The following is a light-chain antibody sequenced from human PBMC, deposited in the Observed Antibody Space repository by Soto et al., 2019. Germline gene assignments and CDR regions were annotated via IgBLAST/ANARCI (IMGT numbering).Light chain of an antibody. J-gene: IGLJ2*01. Sequence: QSALTQPASVSGSPGQSITISCTGTSSDVGGFGYVSWYQLQPGKAPKLIIFDVNYRPSGVSDRFSGSKSGNTASLTISGLQAEDEADYYCTSRTMFTAFLIFGGGTKLTVL. V-gene: IGLV2-14*03. CDR3: TSRTMFTAFLI. CDR2: DVN. CDR1: SSDVGGFGY.